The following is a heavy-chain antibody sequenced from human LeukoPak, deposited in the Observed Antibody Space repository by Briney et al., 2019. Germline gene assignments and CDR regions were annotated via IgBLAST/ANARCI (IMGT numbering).Heavy chain of an antibody. D-gene: IGHD6-13*01. CDR1: GYSISSGYY. J-gene: IGHJ5*02. Sequence: SETLSLTCAVSGYSISSGYYWGWIRQPPGKGLGWIGSIYHSGSTYYNPSLKSRVTISVDTSKNQFSLKLSSVTAADTAVYYCARTRSSWYAWFDPWGQGTLVTVSS. CDR2: IYHSGST. CDR3: ARTRSSWYAWFDP. V-gene: IGHV4-38-2*01.